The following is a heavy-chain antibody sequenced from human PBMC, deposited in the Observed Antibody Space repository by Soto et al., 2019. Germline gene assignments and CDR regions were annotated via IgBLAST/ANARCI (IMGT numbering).Heavy chain of an antibody. D-gene: IGHD5-18*01. Sequence: ASVKVSCKASGYTFTSYYMHWVRQAPGQGLEWMGIINTSGGSTSYAQKFQGRVTMTRDTSTSTVYMELSSLRSEDTAVYYCAREDTYGYGSTRGHFDYWGQGTLVTVSS. CDR3: AREDTYGYGSTRGHFDY. CDR1: GYTFTSYY. J-gene: IGHJ4*02. CDR2: INTSGGST. V-gene: IGHV1-46*01.